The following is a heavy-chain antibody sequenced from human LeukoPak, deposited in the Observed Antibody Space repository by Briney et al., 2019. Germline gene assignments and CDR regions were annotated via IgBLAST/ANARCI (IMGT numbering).Heavy chain of an antibody. V-gene: IGHV3-21*01. D-gene: IGHD6-13*01. CDR2: ISSSSSYI. CDR1: GFTFSSYS. CDR3: ARSWPFDY. Sequence: GGSLRLSCAASGFTFSSYSMNWVRQAPGKGLEWVSSISSSSSYIYYAGSVKGRFTISRDNAKNSLYLQMNSLRAEDTAVYYCARSWPFDYWGQGTLVTVSS. J-gene: IGHJ4*02.